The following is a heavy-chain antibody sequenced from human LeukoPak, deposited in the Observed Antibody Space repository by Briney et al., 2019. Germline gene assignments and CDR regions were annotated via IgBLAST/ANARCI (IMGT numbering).Heavy chain of an antibody. CDR3: VGFRATAGLY. D-gene: IGHD6-13*01. V-gene: IGHV3-64D*06. CDR2: ITSNGGST. CDR1: GFTFSSYA. Sequence: GGSLRLSCSASGFTFSSYAMHWVRQAPGKGLEYVSAITSNGGSTYYADSVKGRFTISRDNSKNTLYLQMSSLRAEDTAVYYCVGFRATAGLYWGQGTLVTVSS. J-gene: IGHJ4*02.